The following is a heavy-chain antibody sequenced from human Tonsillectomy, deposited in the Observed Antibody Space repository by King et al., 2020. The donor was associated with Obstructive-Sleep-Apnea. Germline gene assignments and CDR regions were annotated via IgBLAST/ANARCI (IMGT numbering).Heavy chain of an antibody. J-gene: IGHJ3*02. CDR1: GGSISSYY. CDR2: IYYSGNT. D-gene: IGHD1-26*01. CDR3: ARHDAGGARKAFDI. Sequence: QLQESGPGLVKPSETLSLTCTVSGGSISSYYWSRIRQPPGKGLEWIGYIYYSGNTNYNPSLKSRVTTSVDTSKDPLSLKLSSVTAADTGVYYSARHDAGGARKAFDIWGQGTMVTVSS. V-gene: IGHV4-59*08.